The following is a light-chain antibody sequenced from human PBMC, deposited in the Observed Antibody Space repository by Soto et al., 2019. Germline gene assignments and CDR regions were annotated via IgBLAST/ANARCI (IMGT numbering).Light chain of an antibody. V-gene: IGLV1-40*01. J-gene: IGLJ1*01. Sequence: QSVLTQPPSVSGAPGQRVTISCSGSSSNVGAGSDVHWYQQLPGRAPKLLIYGNNNWPSGVPDRFSGSRSGTSASLAITGLQPGDEADYYCQSCDNSLSTFYVFGTGTKVTVL. CDR3: QSCDNSLSTFYV. CDR1: SSNVGAGSD. CDR2: GNN.